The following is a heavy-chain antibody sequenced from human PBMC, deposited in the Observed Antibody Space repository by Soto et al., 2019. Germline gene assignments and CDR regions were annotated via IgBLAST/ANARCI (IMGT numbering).Heavy chain of an antibody. D-gene: IGHD2-15*01. V-gene: IGHV3-74*01. CDR1: GFTFNNYW. CDR3: ARAPDCGGGSCYSGHRYYGMDV. CDR2: INTDGSWT. Sequence: EVQLVESGGGLVQPGGSLRLSCEASGFTFNNYWVHWVRQPPGKGLVWVSRINTDGSWTNYADSVKGRFTMSRDNAKNTLYLPINSLRDEDTAVYYCARAPDCGGGSCYSGHRYYGMDVWGQGATVTVSS. J-gene: IGHJ6*02.